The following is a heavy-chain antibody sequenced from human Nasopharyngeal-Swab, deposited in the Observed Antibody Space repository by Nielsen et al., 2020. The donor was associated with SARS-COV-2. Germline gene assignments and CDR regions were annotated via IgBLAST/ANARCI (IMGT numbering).Heavy chain of an antibody. J-gene: IGHJ6*02. CDR3: ARAGDAYDFWSGYPDYYGMDV. CDR1: GGSISSHY. V-gene: IGHV4-59*11. Sequence: SQTLSLTCTVSGGSISSHYWSWIRQPPGKGLEWSGYTYYSGSTNYNPSLKSRVTISVETSKNQFSLKLSSVTAADTAVYYCARAGDAYDFWSGYPDYYGMDVWGQGTTVTVSS. D-gene: IGHD3-3*01. CDR2: TYYSGST.